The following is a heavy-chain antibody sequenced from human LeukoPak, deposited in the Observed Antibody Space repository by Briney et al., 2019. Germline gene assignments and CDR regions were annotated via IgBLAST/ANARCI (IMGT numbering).Heavy chain of an antibody. CDR3: ARSPPLIAVAATIDY. J-gene: IGHJ4*02. CDR2: FDPEDGET. V-gene: IGHV1-24*01. CDR1: GYTLTELS. Sequence: ASVKVSCKVSGYTLTELSMRWVRQAPGKGLEWMGGFDPEDGETIYAQKFQGRVTMTRDTSISTAYMELSRLRSDDTAAYYCARSPPLIAVAATIDYWGQGTLVTVSS. D-gene: IGHD6-19*01.